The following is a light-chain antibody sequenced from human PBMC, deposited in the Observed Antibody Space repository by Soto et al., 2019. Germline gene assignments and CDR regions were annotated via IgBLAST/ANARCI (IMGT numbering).Light chain of an antibody. CDR1: QSISTF. CDR2: AAS. CDR3: QQSYTTTRT. Sequence: DIQMTQSPSSLSASVGDRVSVTCRASQSISTFLNWYQQRPGEAPKLLIYAASSLQSGVPSRFSGSGSGADFTLTIGSLQPEDFATYYCQQSYTTTRTFGQGTKVDI. V-gene: IGKV1-39*01. J-gene: IGKJ1*01.